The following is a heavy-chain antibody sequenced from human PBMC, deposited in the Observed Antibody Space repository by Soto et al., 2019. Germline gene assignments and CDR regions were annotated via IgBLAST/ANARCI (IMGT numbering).Heavy chain of an antibody. CDR2: IRNKANSYTT. Sequence: GSLRLSTAASALTLSQHHMHGVRQAQGKGLEWVCRIRNKANSYTTEYAASVKGRFTVARDESNNSLYLQMNVLKTEDTAVYYCARVRDPTIRSFDYWGQGT. D-gene: IGHD4-4*01. V-gene: IGHV3-72*01. J-gene: IGHJ4*02. CDR1: ALTLSQHH. CDR3: ARVRDPTIRSFDY.